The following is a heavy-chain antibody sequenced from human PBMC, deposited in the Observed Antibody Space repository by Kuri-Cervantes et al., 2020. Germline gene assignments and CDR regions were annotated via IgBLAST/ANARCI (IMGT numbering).Heavy chain of an antibody. CDR1: GFTFSSYS. Sequence: ETLSLTCAASGFTFSSYSMNWVRQAPGKGLEWVSYISSSSSYIYYADSVKGRFTISGDNAKNSLYLQMNSLRAEDTAVYYCARGLEMATKNWFDPWGQGTLVTVSS. V-gene: IGHV3-21*05. D-gene: IGHD5-24*01. CDR3: ARGLEMATKNWFDP. J-gene: IGHJ5*02. CDR2: ISSSSSYI.